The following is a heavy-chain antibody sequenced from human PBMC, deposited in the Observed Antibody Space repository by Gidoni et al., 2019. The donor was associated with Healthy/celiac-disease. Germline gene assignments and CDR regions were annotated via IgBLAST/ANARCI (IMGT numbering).Heavy chain of an antibody. J-gene: IGHJ3*02. CDR2: INPSGGST. Sequence: QVQLVQSGAEVKKPGASVKVSCKASGYTFTSYYMHWVRQAPGQGLEWMGIINPSGGSTSYAQKFQGRVTMTRDTSTSTVYMELSSLRSEDTAVYYCARPNSGSRLADAFDIWGQGTMVTVSS. V-gene: IGHV1-46*03. CDR3: ARPNSGSRLADAFDI. CDR1: GYTFTSYY. D-gene: IGHD1-26*01.